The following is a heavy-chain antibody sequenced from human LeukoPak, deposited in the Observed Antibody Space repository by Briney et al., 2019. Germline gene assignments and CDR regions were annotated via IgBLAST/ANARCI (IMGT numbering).Heavy chain of an antibody. D-gene: IGHD2-21*01. CDR3: ARHLLFRWFDP. J-gene: IGHJ5*02. CDR1: GGPISSYY. CDR2: IYTSGST. V-gene: IGHV4-4*09. Sequence: PSETLSLTCTVSGGPISSYYWSWIRQPPGKGLEWIGYIYTSGSTNYNPSLKSRVTISVDTSKNQFSLKLSSVTAADTAVYYCARHLLFRWFDPWGQGTLVTVSS.